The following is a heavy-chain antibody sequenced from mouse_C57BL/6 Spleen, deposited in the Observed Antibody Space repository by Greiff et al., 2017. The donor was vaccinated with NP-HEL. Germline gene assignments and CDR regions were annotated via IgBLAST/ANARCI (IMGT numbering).Heavy chain of an antibody. J-gene: IGHJ3*01. CDR3: AREGQIYYDYFWFAY. V-gene: IGHV1-64*01. D-gene: IGHD2-4*01. CDR1: GYTFTSYW. CDR2: IHPNSGST. Sequence: QVQLQQPGAELVKPGASVKLSCKASGYTFTSYWMHWVKQRPGQGLEWIGMIHPNSGSTNYNEKFKSKATLTVDKSSSTAYMQLSSLTSEDSAVYYCAREGQIYYDYFWFAYWGQGTLVTVSA.